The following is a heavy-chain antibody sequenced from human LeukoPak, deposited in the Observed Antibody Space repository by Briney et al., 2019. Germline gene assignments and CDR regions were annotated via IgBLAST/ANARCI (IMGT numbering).Heavy chain of an antibody. CDR3: ASSRYYYDSSGYFHREFDY. Sequence: SETLSLTCAVYGGSLSGYYWSWIRQPPGKGLEWIGEINHSGSTNYNPSLKSRVTISVDTSKNQFSLKLSSVTAADTAVYYSASSRYYYDSSGYFHREFDYWGQGTLVTVSS. CDR2: INHSGST. V-gene: IGHV4-34*01. D-gene: IGHD3-22*01. J-gene: IGHJ4*02. CDR1: GGSLSGYY.